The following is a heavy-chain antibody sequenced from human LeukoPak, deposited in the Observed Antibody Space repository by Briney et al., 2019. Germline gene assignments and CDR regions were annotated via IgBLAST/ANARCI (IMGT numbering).Heavy chain of an antibody. J-gene: IGHJ4*02. CDR1: GGSFSGYY. Sequence: SETLSLTCAVYGGSFSGYYWSWIRQPPGKGLEWIGEINHSGSTNYNPSLKSRVTISVDTSKNQFPLKLSSVTAADTAVYYCARGNRDLGDYWGQGTLVTVSS. V-gene: IGHV4-34*01. CDR2: INHSGST. CDR3: ARGNRDLGDY. D-gene: IGHD1-14*01.